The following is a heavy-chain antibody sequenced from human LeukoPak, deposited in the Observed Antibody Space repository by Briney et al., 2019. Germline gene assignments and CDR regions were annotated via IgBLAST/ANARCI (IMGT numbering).Heavy chain of an antibody. J-gene: IGHJ4*02. V-gene: IGHV3-74*01. CDR3: AKGGATVIDY. CDR1: GFTFSFYA. D-gene: IGHD4-17*01. CDR2: INSDGSST. Sequence: PGGSLRLSCAASGFTFSFYALSWVRQAPGKGLVWVSRINSDGSSTTSADSVKGRFTISRDNAKNTLYLQMNSLRAEDTAVYYCAKGGATVIDYWGQGTLVTVSS.